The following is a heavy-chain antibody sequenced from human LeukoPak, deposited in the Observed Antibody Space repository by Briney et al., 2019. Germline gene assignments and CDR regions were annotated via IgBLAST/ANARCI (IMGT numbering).Heavy chain of an antibody. J-gene: IGHJ3*02. Sequence: SETLSLTCTVSGYSISSGYFWGWIRQSPVKGLEWIGSIYPSGSTYYNPSLKSRVTISVDTSKNQFSLKLSSVTAADTAVYYCAKDYRSVTPLPNAFDIWGQGTMVTVSS. V-gene: IGHV4-38-2*02. D-gene: IGHD4-17*01. CDR1: GYSISSGYF. CDR2: IYPSGST. CDR3: AKDYRSVTPLPNAFDI.